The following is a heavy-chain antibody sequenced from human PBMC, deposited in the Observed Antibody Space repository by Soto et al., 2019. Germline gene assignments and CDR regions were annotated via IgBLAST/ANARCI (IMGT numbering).Heavy chain of an antibody. D-gene: IGHD6-19*01. CDR3: ARDCIPLVEDELYSSGWYGNQGECLDF. CDR2: ISSSSSYI. CDR1: GFTFSSYS. V-gene: IGHV3-21*01. J-gene: IGHJ4*02. Sequence: EVQLVESGGGLVKPGGSLRLSCAASGFTFSSYSMNWVRQAPGKGLEWVSSISSSSSYIYYADSVKGRFPISRDNAKNSLCLQMNFLREEDTAVYYCARDCIPLVEDELYSSGWYGNQGECLDFWGQGTLVTVSS.